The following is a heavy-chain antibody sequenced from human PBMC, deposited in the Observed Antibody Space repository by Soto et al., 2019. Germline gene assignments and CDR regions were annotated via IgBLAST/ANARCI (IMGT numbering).Heavy chain of an antibody. D-gene: IGHD3-22*01. V-gene: IGHV1-18*01. Sequence: QVQLVQSGAEVKKPGASVKVSCKASGYTFTSYGISWVRQAPGQGLEWMGWISAYNGNTNYAQKLQGRVTMTTDTSTSTAHMELRSLRSDDTAVYYCARSGYYDSSYDAFDIWGQGTMVTVSS. CDR1: GYTFTSYG. CDR2: ISAYNGNT. CDR3: ARSGYYDSSYDAFDI. J-gene: IGHJ3*02.